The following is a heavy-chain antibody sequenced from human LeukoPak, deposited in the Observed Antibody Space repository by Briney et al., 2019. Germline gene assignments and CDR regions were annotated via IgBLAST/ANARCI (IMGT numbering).Heavy chain of an antibody. CDR3: ARGVPVVVSDWYFDL. Sequence: PGGSLRLSCAASGFSLSDYNMNWVCQAPGKGLEWVSYISSSSSTMYYADSVKGRFTISRDNARNSLYLQIYSLRAEDTAVYHCARGVPVVVSDWYFDLWGRGTLVTVSS. CDR2: ISSSSSTM. D-gene: IGHD3-22*01. J-gene: IGHJ2*01. CDR1: GFSLSDYN. V-gene: IGHV3-48*04.